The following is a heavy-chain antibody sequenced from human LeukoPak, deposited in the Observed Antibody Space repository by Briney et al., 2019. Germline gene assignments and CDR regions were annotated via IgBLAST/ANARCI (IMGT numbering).Heavy chain of an antibody. Sequence: GGSLRLSCAASGFTFSDYYMSWIRQAPGKGLEWVSYISSSGSTIYYADSVKGRFTISRDNAKNSLSLQLNSLRAEDTGIYYCARAEIRNAFFFDGWGQGTLVTVSS. CDR3: ARAEIRNAFFFDG. J-gene: IGHJ4*02. CDR1: GFTFSDYY. CDR2: ISSSGSTI. D-gene: IGHD3-3*01. V-gene: IGHV3-11*04.